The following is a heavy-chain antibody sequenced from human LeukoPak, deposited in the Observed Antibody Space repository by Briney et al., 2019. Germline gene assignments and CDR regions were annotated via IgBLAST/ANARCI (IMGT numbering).Heavy chain of an antibody. CDR3: ARDMDEDYSGNTLDY. J-gene: IGHJ4*02. CDR1: GFTFATYW. CDR2: ISPDETNT. Sequence: PGGSLRLSCAASGFTFATYWMHWVRQAPGKGLMWDSRISPDETNTVYADSVKGRFTISRDNAKNTLYLQMSSLRAEDTALYYCARDMDEDYSGNTLDYWGQGTLVSVSS. V-gene: IGHV3-74*01. D-gene: IGHD4-23*01.